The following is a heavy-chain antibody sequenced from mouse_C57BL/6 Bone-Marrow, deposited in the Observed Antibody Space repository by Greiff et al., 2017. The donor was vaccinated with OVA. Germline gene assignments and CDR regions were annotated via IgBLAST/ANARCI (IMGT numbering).Heavy chain of an antibody. CDR3: ARKAYGKDWYFDV. D-gene: IGHD1-1*01. J-gene: IGHJ1*03. CDR2: IYPRSGNT. V-gene: IGHV1-81*01. Sequence: QVQLQQSGAELARPGASVKLSCKASGYTFTSYGISWVKQRTGQGLEWIGEIYPRSGNTYYNEKFKGKATLTADKSSSTAYMELRSLTSEDSAVYVCARKAYGKDWYFDVWGTGTTVTVSS. CDR1: GYTFTSYG.